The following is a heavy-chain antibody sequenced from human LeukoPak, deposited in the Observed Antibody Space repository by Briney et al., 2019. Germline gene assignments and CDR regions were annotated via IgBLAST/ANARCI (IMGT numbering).Heavy chain of an antibody. CDR2: INSEGSGT. J-gene: IGHJ4*02. Sequence: PGGXLXLSXXASGLIISNYWMHWVRHAPGKGLVWVARINSEGSGTTYADSVKGRFTISRDNAKNTLYLQMNSLRDEDTAVYYCAKGGTTVVDYWGQGTLVTVSS. V-gene: IGHV3-74*01. CDR1: GLIISNYW. CDR3: AKGGTTVVDY. D-gene: IGHD4-23*01.